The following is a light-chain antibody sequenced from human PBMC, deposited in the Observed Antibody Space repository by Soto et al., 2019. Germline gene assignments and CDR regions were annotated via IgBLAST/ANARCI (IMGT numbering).Light chain of an antibody. CDR2: DNH. Sequence: QSVLTQPASVSGSPGQSIAISCSGSSSNIGNNFVSWYQQLPGTAPKPLIYDNHKRPSGVPDRFSGSKSGTSATLGITGLQTGDEADYYCGTWDSSLTAVVFGGGTQLTVL. CDR3: GTWDSSLTAVV. CDR1: SSNIGNNF. J-gene: IGLJ2*01. V-gene: IGLV1-51*01.